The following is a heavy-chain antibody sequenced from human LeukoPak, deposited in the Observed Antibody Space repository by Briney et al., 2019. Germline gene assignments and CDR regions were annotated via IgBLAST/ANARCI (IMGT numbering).Heavy chain of an antibody. CDR1: GGSISSSSYY. J-gene: IGHJ6*03. Sequence: SETLSLTCTVSGGSISSSSYYWGWIRQPPGKGLEWIGSIYYSESTYYNPSLKSRVTISVDTSKNQFSLKLSSVTAADTAVYYCARINYYGSGRDYYYYYMDVWGKGTTVTISS. V-gene: IGHV4-39*01. CDR3: ARINYYGSGRDYYYYYMDV. D-gene: IGHD3-10*01. CDR2: IYYSEST.